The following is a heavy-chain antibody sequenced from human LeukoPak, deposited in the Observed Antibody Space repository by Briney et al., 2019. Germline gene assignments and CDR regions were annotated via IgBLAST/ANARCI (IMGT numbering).Heavy chain of an antibody. V-gene: IGHV4-59*08. J-gene: IGHJ4*02. Sequence: SETLSLTCTVSGGSISSYYWSWIRQPPGKGLEWIGYIYYSGSTNYNPSLKSRVTISVDMSKNQFSLKLSSVTAADTAVYYCAIQTSSGSSLVYWGQGTLVTVSP. D-gene: IGHD6-6*01. CDR2: IYYSGST. CDR1: GGSISSYY. CDR3: AIQTSSGSSLVY.